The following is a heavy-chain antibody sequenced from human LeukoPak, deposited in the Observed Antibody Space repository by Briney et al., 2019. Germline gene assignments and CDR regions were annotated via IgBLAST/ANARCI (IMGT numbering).Heavy chain of an antibody. CDR3: ARDPDGYKFFDY. J-gene: IGHJ4*02. Sequence: SETLSLTCTVSGGSISSYYWSWIRQPPGKGLEWIGYIYYSGSTNYNPSLKSRVTISVDTSKNQFSLKLSSVTAADTAVYYCARDPDGYKFFDYWGRGRPVTVSS. V-gene: IGHV4-59*01. CDR2: IYYSGST. D-gene: IGHD5-24*01. CDR1: GGSISSYY.